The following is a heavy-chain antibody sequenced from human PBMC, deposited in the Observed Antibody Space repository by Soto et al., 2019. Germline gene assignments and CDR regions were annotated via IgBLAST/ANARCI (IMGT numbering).Heavy chain of an antibody. CDR3: ASIPDAPYSSSARRLFGFDY. J-gene: IGHJ4*02. CDR1: GGTFSSYT. CDR2: IIPILGIA. Sequence: ASVKVSCKASGGTFSSYTISWVRQAPGQGLEWMGRIIPILGIANYAQKFQGRVTITADKSTSTAYMELSSLRSEDTAVYYCASIPDAPYSSSARRLFGFDYWGQGTLVTVSS. D-gene: IGHD6-6*01. V-gene: IGHV1-69*02.